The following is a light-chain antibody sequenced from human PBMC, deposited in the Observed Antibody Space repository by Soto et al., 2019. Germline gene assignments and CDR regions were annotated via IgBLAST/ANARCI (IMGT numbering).Light chain of an antibody. CDR2: GAS. V-gene: IGKV3-20*01. CDR1: QSVSSLY. Sequence: EVVLTQSPGTLSLSPGDRATLSCRASQSVSSLYVAWYQQKPGQPPRLLIYGASTRATGIPDRFSGSGSGTDFTLTISSLEPEDFAVYYCQQYGSLLFTFGPGTKVDIK. CDR3: QQYGSLLFT. J-gene: IGKJ3*01.